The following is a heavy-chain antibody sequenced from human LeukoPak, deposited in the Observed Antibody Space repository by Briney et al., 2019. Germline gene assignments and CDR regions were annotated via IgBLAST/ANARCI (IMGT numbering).Heavy chain of an antibody. CDR3: ASSGYSSSWYTGNFDY. D-gene: IGHD6-13*01. CDR2: ISSSSSTI. J-gene: IGHJ4*02. CDR1: GFTFSSYS. Sequence: PGGSLRLSCAASGFTFSSYSMNWVRQAPGKGLEWVSYISSSSSTIYYADSVKGRFTISRDNAKNSLYLQMNSLRAEDTAVYYCASSGYSSSWYTGNFDYWGQGTLVTVSS. V-gene: IGHV3-48*04.